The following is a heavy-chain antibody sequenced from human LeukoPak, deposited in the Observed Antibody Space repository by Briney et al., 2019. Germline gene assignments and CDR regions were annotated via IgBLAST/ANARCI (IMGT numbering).Heavy chain of an antibody. D-gene: IGHD3-3*01. V-gene: IGHV3-48*03. CDR2: ISSGGNTI. CDR3: ARVLSGSWSGYFSIDF. CDR1: GFTLSNYE. J-gene: IGHJ4*02. Sequence: GGSLRLSCAASGFTLSNYEINWVRQAPGKGLEWVSDISSGGNTIHYADSVKGRFTISRDNAKSSLYLQMDSLTAEDTAVYYCARVLSGSWSGYFSIDFWGQGTLVTVSS.